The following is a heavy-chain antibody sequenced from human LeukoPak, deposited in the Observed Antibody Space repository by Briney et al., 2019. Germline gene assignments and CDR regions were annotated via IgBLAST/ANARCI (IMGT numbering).Heavy chain of an antibody. Sequence: SENLPLTCTVSGGSISGYYWSWIRQPPGKGLEWIGYIYYSGSTNYNPSLKSRVTMSVDTSKNQFSLKLSSVTAADTAVYYCARAEGGDYWGQGTLVTVSS. D-gene: IGHD1-14*01. J-gene: IGHJ4*02. V-gene: IGHV4-59*12. CDR3: ARAEGGDY. CDR2: IYYSGST. CDR1: GGSISGYY.